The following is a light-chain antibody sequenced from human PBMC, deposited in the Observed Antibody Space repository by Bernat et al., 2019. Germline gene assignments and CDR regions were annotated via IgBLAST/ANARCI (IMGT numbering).Light chain of an antibody. V-gene: IGLV4-69*01. J-gene: IGLJ3*02. CDR2: LNSDGSH. Sequence: QLVLTQSPSASASLGASVKLTCTLSSGHSSYAIAWHQQQPEKGPRYLMKLNSDGSHSKWDGIPDRFSGSSSGAERYLTISSLQSEDGADYCCQTWGTGIHWVFGGGTKLTVL. CDR3: QTWGTGIHWV. CDR1: SGHSSYA.